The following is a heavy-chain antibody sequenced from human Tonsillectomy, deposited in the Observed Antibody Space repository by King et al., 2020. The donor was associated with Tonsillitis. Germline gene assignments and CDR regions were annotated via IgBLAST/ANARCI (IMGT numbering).Heavy chain of an antibody. J-gene: IGHJ4*02. Sequence: QLVQSGAEVKKPGESLKISCQTSGYNFDTYWIGWVRQMPGKGLEWMGVIFPDHSDTRYGPSFQGQVTISADKSITTAYLQWSSLKASDTAMYYCARQAHDTNMARHHCDFWGQGTRV. D-gene: IGHD1-1*01. CDR1: GYNFDTYW. V-gene: IGHV5-51*01. CDR2: IFPDHSDT. CDR3: ARQAHDTNMARHHCDF.